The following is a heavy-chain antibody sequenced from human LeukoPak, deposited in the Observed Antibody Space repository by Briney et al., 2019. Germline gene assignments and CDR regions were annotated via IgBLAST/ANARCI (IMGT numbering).Heavy chain of an antibody. Sequence: PGGSLRLSCAASGFTFSNYGMHWVRQAPGKGLEWVSAISGSGGSTYYADSVKGRFTISRDNAKMSLYLQMNSLRVEDTAVYYCATYSTRNAREFQSWGQGTLVTVSS. CDR2: ISGSGGST. CDR1: GFTFSNYG. CDR3: ATYSTRNAREFQS. V-gene: IGHV3-23*01. D-gene: IGHD4-11*01. J-gene: IGHJ1*01.